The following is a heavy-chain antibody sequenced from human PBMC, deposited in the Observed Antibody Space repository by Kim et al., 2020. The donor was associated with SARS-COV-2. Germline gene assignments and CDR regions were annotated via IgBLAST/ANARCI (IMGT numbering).Heavy chain of an antibody. V-gene: IGHV1-3*01. D-gene: IGHD3-22*01. CDR2: ISADTGDT. Sequence: ASVKVSCKASGYTFTTYGIHWVRQAPGQSLEWMGWISADTGDTYFSQKFQDRVTITRDSSATTAYMELSSLRSEDTAVYYCARDQITALYDTSGYFYDDGMNVWSQGTTVTVFS. CDR1: GYTFTTYG. CDR3: ARDQITALYDTSGYFYDDGMNV. J-gene: IGHJ6*02.